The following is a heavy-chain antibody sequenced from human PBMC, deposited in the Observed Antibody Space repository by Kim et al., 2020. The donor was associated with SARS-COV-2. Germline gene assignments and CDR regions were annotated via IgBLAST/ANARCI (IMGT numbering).Heavy chain of an antibody. Sequence: GGSLRLSCAASGFTFSSYAMHWVRQAPGKGLEWVAVISYDGSNKYYADSVKGRFTISRDNSKNTLYLQMNSLRAGDTAVYYCARQAGGSLNYYGMDVWGQGTTVTFSS. CDR3: ARQAGGSLNYYGMDV. CDR2: ISYDGSNK. D-gene: IGHD3-10*01. CDR1: GFTFSSYA. J-gene: IGHJ6*02. V-gene: IGHV3-30-3*01.